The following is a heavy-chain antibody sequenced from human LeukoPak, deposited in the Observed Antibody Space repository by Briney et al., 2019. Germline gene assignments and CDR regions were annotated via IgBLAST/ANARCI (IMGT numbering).Heavy chain of an antibody. V-gene: IGHV3-48*02. D-gene: IGHD2/OR15-2a*01. CDR2: ITSSSSTI. J-gene: IGHJ4*02. CDR1: GFTFNNYA. Sequence: GGSLRLSCAASGFTFNNYAMTWVRQTPGKGLEWLSYITSSSSTIHYADSVKGRFTISRDNAKNSPYLQMNSLRDEDTAVYYCARRPNAGFYGIAYWGQGTLVTVSS. CDR3: ARRPNAGFYGIAY.